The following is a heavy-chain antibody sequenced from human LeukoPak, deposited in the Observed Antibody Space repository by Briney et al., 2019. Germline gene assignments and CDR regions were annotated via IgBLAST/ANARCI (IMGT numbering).Heavy chain of an antibody. CDR2: IYYSGST. Sequence: SETLSLTCTVSGGSISSYYWSWIRQPPGKGLEWIGYIYYSGSTNYNPSLKSRVTISVDTSKNPFSLKLSSVTAAETAVYYCARFKVDSSGYYPRGYYYYMDVWGKGTTVTVSS. J-gene: IGHJ6*03. CDR3: ARFKVDSSGYYPRGYYYYMDV. V-gene: IGHV4-59*08. CDR1: GGSISSYY. D-gene: IGHD3-22*01.